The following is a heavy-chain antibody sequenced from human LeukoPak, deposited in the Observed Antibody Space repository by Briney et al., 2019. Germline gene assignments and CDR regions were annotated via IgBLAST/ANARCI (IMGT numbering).Heavy chain of an antibody. D-gene: IGHD6-19*01. J-gene: IGHJ3*02. Sequence: SETQSLTCTVSGGSISSSSYYWGWIRQPPGKGLEWIGSIYYSGSTYYNPSLKSRVTISVDTSKNQFSLKLSSVTAADTAVYYCARTYSSGWYGLAFDIWGQGTMVTVSS. CDR3: ARTYSSGWYGLAFDI. CDR1: GGSISSSSYY. V-gene: IGHV4-39*01. CDR2: IYYSGST.